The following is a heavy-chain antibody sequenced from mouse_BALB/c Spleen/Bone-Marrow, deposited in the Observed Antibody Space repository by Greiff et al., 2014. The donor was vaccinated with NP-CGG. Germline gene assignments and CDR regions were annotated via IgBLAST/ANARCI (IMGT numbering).Heavy chain of an antibody. Sequence: EVKLVESGGGLVQPGGSLKLSCATSGFTFSDYYMYWVRQTPEKRLEWVAYISNGGGSTYYPDTVKGRFTISRDNAKNTLYLQMRRLKSEDTAMYYCARHNYDETWFAYWGQGTLVTVSA. D-gene: IGHD2-4*01. CDR2: ISNGGGST. J-gene: IGHJ3*01. CDR3: ARHNYDETWFAY. V-gene: IGHV5-12*02. CDR1: GFTFSDYY.